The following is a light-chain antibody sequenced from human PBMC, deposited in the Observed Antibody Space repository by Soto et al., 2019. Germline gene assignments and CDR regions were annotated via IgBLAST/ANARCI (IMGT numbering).Light chain of an antibody. CDR1: QSVSSN. Sequence: EIVMTQSPATLSGSPGERATLSCRASQSVSSNLAWYQQKLGQAPRLLIYGASTRATGIPARFSGSGSGTEFTLTISSLQSEDFAVYHCQQYNKWPLWTFGQGTKVEIK. CDR2: GAS. J-gene: IGKJ1*01. CDR3: QQYNKWPLWT. V-gene: IGKV3-15*01.